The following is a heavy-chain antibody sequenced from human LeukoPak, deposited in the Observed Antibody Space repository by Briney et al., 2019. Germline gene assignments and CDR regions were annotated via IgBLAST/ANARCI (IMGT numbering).Heavy chain of an antibody. D-gene: IGHD2-21*02. CDR1: GFTVSSNY. CDR3: AREGRGGDRYYYYMDV. CDR2: IYSGGST. V-gene: IGHV3-53*01. J-gene: IGHJ6*03. Sequence: PGGSLRLSCAASGFTVSSNYMSWVRQAPGKGLEWVSVIYSGGSTYYADSVKGRFTISRDNSKNTLYLQMNSLRAEDTAVYYCAREGRGGDRYYYYMDVWGKGTTVTVSS.